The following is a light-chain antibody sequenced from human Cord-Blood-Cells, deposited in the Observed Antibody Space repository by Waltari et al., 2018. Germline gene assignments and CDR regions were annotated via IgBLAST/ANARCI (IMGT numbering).Light chain of an antibody. CDR3: QAWDSSTVV. CDR1: QLGVQY. V-gene: IGLV3-1*01. J-gene: IGLJ2*01. Sequence: YAPSQPLPVSVSPGHTASITFPEDQLGVQYACWYQQKPGQSPVLVIYQASKRPSGFPERFSGSNSGNTATLTISGTQAMDEADYYCQAWDSSTVVFGGGTKLTVL. CDR2: QAS.